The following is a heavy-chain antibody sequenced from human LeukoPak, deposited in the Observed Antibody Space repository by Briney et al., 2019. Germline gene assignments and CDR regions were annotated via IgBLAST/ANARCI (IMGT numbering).Heavy chain of an antibody. D-gene: IGHD6-13*01. J-gene: IGHJ1*01. CDR2: INPNIGGT. CDR3: ARERYSSSWPRAEYFHH. CDR1: GYTFTVYY. V-gene: IGHV1-2*02. Sequence: GPSVKVSCKPSGYTFTVYYMHWVRQPPGQGLEWMGWINPNIGGTNYAQKFEGRVTMTRDTSISTAYMELSRLRSDDTAVYYCARERYSSSWPRAEYFHHWGQGTLVTVPS.